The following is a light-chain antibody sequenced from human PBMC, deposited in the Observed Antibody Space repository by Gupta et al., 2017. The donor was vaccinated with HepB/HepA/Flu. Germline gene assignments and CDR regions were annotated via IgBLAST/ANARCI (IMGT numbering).Light chain of an antibody. V-gene: IGKV3-11*01. CDR1: QSVRSF. J-gene: IGKJ5*01. CDR2: DAS. Sequence: EIVLTQSRASLSLSPGERATLSCRASQSVRSFLAWYQQKPGQAPTLLINDASNRATCIPARFSGRGSGTDFTLTISSLGPEDFAVYYCQQRSNWPPITFGQGTRLEIK. CDR3: QQRSNWPPIT.